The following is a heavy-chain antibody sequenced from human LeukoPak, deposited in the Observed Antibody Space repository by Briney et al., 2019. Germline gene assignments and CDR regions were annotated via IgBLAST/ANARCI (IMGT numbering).Heavy chain of an antibody. CDR1: GGSISSYY. Sequence: SETLSLTCTVSGGSISSYYWSWIRQPPGKGLEWIGYIYHSGSTNYNPSLKSRVTISVDTSKNQFSLKLSSVTAADTAVYYCARLFGSYYYFDYWGQGTLVTVSS. CDR2: IYHSGST. V-gene: IGHV4-59*08. CDR3: ARLFGSYYYFDY. J-gene: IGHJ4*02. D-gene: IGHD1-26*01.